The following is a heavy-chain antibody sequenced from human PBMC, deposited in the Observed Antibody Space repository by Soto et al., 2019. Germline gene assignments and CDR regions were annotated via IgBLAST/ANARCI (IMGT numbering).Heavy chain of an antibody. V-gene: IGHV3-23*01. Sequence: EVRLLESGGGLVQPGGSLRLSCAASGFTFSSYAMSWVRQAPGEGLAWVSAISGSGGGTYYADSVKGRFTISRDNSKNTLYLQMNSLRAEDTAVYYCAKDADGVYAVYNWFDPWGQGTLVTVSS. CDR1: GFTFSSYA. D-gene: IGHD2-8*01. CDR3: AKDADGVYAVYNWFDP. CDR2: ISGSGGGT. J-gene: IGHJ5*02.